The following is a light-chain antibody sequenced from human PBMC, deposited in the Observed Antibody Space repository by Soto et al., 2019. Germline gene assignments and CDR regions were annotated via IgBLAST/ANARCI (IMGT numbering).Light chain of an antibody. Sequence: EIVLTQSPATLSLSPGERATLSCRASQSISSYLAWYQQKPGQAPRLLIYDASTRATGIPARFSGSGSGTDFTLTISRLEPEDFAVYYCQQRLNWPLTFGGGTKVEIK. J-gene: IGKJ4*01. CDR3: QQRLNWPLT. CDR2: DAS. V-gene: IGKV3-11*01. CDR1: QSISSY.